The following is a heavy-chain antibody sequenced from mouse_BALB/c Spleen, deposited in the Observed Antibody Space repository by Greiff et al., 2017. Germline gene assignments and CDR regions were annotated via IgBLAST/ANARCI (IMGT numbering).Heavy chain of an antibody. J-gene: IGHJ4*01. D-gene: IGHD2-1*01. V-gene: IGHV1-31*01. Sequence: VQLQQSGPELVKPGASVKISCKASGYSFTGYYMHWVKQSHVKSLEWIGRINPYNGATSYNQNFKDKASLTVDKSSSTAYMELHSLTSEDSAVYYCARDGLPYGNYMDYWGQGTSVTVSS. CDR1: GYSFTGYY. CDR2: INPYNGAT. CDR3: ARDGLPYGNYMDY.